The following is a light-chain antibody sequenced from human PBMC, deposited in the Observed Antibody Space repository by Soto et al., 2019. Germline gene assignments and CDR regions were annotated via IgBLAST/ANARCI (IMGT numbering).Light chain of an antibody. J-gene: IGKJ4*01. CDR2: DAS. V-gene: IGKV1-39*01. Sequence: DIQLTQSPSSLSASVGDRVTITCRASQSISNYLNWYQQKPGKAPNPLIYDASSLKSGVPARFSGSGSGTDFTLSINSLQPEDFATYYCQQTYSTPLTFGGGTKVDIK. CDR3: QQTYSTPLT. CDR1: QSISNY.